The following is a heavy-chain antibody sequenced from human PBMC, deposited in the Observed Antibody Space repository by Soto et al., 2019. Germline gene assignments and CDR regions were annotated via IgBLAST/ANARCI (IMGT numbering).Heavy chain of an antibody. CDR2: IKQDGSEK. V-gene: IGHV3-7*05. Sequence: PGGSLRLSCAASGFTFSSYWMSWVRQAPGKGLEWVANIKQDGSEKYYVDSVKGRFTISRDNAKNSLYLQMNSLRAEDTAVYYCARDLPQRGRITMVRGVNKRQWGQGTLVTVSS. CDR3: ARDLPQRGRITMVRGVNKRQ. D-gene: IGHD3-10*01. CDR1: GFTFSSYW. J-gene: IGHJ4*02.